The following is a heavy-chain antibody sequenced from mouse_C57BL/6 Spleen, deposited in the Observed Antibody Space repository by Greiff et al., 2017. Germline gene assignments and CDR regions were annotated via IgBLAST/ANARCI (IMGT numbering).Heavy chain of an antibody. D-gene: IGHD1-1*01. CDR2: IYPRSGNT. Sequence: VKLMESGAELARPGASVKLSCKASGYTFTSYGISWVKQRTGQGLEWIGEIYPRSGNTYYNEKFKGKATLTADKSSSTAYMELRSLTSEDSAVYFCARSTITTVVAYYFDYWGQGTTLTVSS. CDR3: ARSTITTVVAYYFDY. J-gene: IGHJ2*01. V-gene: IGHV1-81*01. CDR1: GYTFTSYG.